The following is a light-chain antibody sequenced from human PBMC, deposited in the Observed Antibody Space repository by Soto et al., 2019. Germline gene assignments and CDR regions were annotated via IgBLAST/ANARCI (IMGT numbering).Light chain of an antibody. CDR2: TAS. V-gene: IGKV1-5*03. Sequence: DIQMTQSPSTLSASVGARVTITCRASQRITTWLAWYQQKPGKAPQLLIYTASSLQSGVPSRFSGSGSGTEFTLTINSLQPADLATYYCQQYYTYSWTFGQGTKVEIK. CDR1: QRITTW. CDR3: QQYYTYSWT. J-gene: IGKJ1*01.